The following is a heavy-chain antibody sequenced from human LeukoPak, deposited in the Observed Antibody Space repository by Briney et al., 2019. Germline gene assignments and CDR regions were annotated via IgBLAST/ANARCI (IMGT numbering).Heavy chain of an antibody. CDR1: GFTVSSNY. CDR2: TSGSGGST. J-gene: IGHJ5*02. D-gene: IGHD6-13*01. Sequence: GGSLRLSCAASGFTVSSNYMSWVRQAPGKGLEWVSGTSGSGGSTYYADSVKGRFTISRDNSKNALYLQMNSLRAEDTAVYYCAKQQLVNWFDPWGQGTLVTVSS. CDR3: AKQQLVNWFDP. V-gene: IGHV3-23*01.